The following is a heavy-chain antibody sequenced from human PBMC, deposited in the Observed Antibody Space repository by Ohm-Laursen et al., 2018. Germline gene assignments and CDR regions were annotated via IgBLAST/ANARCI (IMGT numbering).Heavy chain of an antibody. J-gene: IGHJ4*02. Sequence: SLRLSCAASGFTVSTNYMSWVRQAPGKGLEWVSFIYSGGSTYYADSVKGRFTISRDNSKNTLYLQMNSLRAEDTAVYYCARDPGRSKTTGGTVDYWGQGTLVTVSS. CDR3: ARDPGRSKTTGGTVDY. V-gene: IGHV3-53*01. CDR1: GFTVSTNY. CDR2: IYSGGST. D-gene: IGHD6-13*01.